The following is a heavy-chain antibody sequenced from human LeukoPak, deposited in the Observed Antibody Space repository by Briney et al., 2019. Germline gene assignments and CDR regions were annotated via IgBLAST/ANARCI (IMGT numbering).Heavy chain of an antibody. V-gene: IGHV5-51*01. D-gene: IGHD6-13*01. CDR3: AKLGAYSSSWYGFVDY. CDR1: GYSFTSYW. J-gene: IGHJ4*02. Sequence: GESLKISCKGSGYSFTSYWIGWVRQMPGKGLEWMGIIYPDDSDTRYSPSFQGQVTISVDKSISTAYLQWSSLKASDTAMYYCAKLGAYSSSWYGFVDYWGQGTLVTVSS. CDR2: IYPDDSDT.